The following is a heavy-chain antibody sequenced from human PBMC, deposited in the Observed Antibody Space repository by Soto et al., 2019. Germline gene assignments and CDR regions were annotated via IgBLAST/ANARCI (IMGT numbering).Heavy chain of an antibody. CDR3: NAYCDFWGGHTPL. CDR2: IKSKADGETI. CDR1: GFTFENVW. V-gene: IGHV3-15*07. J-gene: IGHJ4*02. Sequence: EVQLVESGGGLLEPGGSVGLSCAASGFTFENVWMHWVRQAPGKGLEWVGRIKSKADGETIDYAEPVKGRFSISRDDSKNTLYLQMHNLKTEDTAVYYCNAYCDFWGGHTPLWGQGTLVAVSS. D-gene: IGHD3-3*01.